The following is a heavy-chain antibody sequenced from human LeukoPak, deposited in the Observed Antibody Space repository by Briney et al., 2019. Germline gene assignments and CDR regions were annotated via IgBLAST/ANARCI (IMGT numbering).Heavy chain of an antibody. CDR2: IIPIVGIA. V-gene: IGHV1-69*04. Sequence: SVKVSCKASGGTFSTYGISWVRQAPGQGLGWMGRIIPIVGIANYAQSIQGRVTITADKATTTAYMELRSLRSEDTAVYYCARDFRSYRFDPYYYGMDVWGQGTTVTVSS. CDR1: GGTFSTYG. J-gene: IGHJ6*02. CDR3: ARDFRSYRFDPYYYGMDV. D-gene: IGHD3-16*02.